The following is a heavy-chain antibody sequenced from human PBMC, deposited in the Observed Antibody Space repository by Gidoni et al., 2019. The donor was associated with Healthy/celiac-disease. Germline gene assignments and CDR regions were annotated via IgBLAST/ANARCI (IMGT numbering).Heavy chain of an antibody. CDR3: AAGYSSGWHPTDAFDI. J-gene: IGHJ3*02. V-gene: IGHV3-23*01. CDR1: GFTFSSYA. D-gene: IGHD6-19*01. Sequence: EVQLLESGGGLVQPGGSLRLSCAASGFTFSSYAMSWVRQGPGKGLEWVSAISGSGGSTYYADSVKGRFTISRDNSKNTLYLQMNSLRAEDTAVYYCAAGYSSGWHPTDAFDIWGQGTMVTVSS. CDR2: ISGSGGST.